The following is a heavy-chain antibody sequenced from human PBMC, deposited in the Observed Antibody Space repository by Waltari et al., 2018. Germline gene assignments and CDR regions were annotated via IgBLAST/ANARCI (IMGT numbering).Heavy chain of an antibody. J-gene: IGHJ5*02. V-gene: IGHV3-7*04. CDR3: ARDRDTDWFDP. CDR1: GFTFSSYW. D-gene: IGHD5-18*01. CDR2: IKQDGSEK. Sequence: EVQLVESGGGLVQPGGSLSLSCAASGFTFSSYWLSWVRQAPGKGLEWVANIKQDGSEKYYVDSVKGRFTISRDNAKNSLYLQMNSLRAEDTAVYYCARDRDTDWFDPWGQGTLVTVSS.